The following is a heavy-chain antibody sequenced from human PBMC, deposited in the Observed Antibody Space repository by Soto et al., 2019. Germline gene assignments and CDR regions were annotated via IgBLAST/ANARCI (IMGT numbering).Heavy chain of an antibody. V-gene: IGHV1-18*04. D-gene: IGHD3-16*01. CDR1: GYTFTSYG. CDR3: ARDTYDTTFYPLDY. J-gene: IGHJ4*01. CDR2: ISTFHGNT. Sequence: NISYTASGYTFTSYGITWVRQAPGQGLEWMGWISTFHGNTNYAQKFQGSVTMTTDTSTSTAYMELRSLTSDDTAIYYCARDTYDTTFYPLDYWGDVTLVPVSS.